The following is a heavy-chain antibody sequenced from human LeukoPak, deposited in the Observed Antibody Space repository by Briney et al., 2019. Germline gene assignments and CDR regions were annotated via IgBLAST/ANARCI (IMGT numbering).Heavy chain of an antibody. D-gene: IGHD5-18*01. CDR2: VSYDGSNK. CDR1: GFTFSTYG. V-gene: IGHV3-30*18. Sequence: GGSLRPSCAAPGFTFSTYGSHWVRQPPGKGLGWVAVVSYDGSNKFYADSVKGRFAISRDNSKNTLYLQMNSLRAEDTAVYFCAKDSAYRYGPDYWGQGTLVTVSS. CDR3: AKDSAYRYGPDY. J-gene: IGHJ4*02.